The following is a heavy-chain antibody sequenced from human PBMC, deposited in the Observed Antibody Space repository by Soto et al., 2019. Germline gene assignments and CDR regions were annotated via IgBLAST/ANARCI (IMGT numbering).Heavy chain of an antibody. CDR1: GGSISSYY. D-gene: IGHD3-10*01. CDR2: IYYSGST. V-gene: IGHV4-59*08. Sequence: SETLSLTCTVSGGSISSYYWSWIRQPPGKGLEWIAYIYYSGSTNYNPSLKSRVTISLDTSKNQFSLKLSSVTAADTAVYYCARHGGVGELYIWFGPWGQGTLVTVSS. CDR3: ARHGGVGELYIWFGP. J-gene: IGHJ5*02.